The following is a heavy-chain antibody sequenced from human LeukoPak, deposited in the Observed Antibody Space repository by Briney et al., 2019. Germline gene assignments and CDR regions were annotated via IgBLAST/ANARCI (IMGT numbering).Heavy chain of an antibody. CDR3: ARGPALHSKWVGGRWFDP. V-gene: IGHV1-8*01. D-gene: IGHD6-19*01. CDR1: GYSFTSYD. CDR2: MNPNSGHT. J-gene: IGHJ5*02. Sequence: ASVKVSCKASGYSFTSYDIRWVRQAAGHGLEWMGWMNPNSGHTGHAQKFQGRVTMTGDTSMTTAYMELSGLTFEDTAMFYCARGPALHSKWVGGRWFDPWGQGTLVTVSS.